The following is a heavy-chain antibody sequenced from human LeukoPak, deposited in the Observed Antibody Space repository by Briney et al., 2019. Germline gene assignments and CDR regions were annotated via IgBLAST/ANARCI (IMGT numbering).Heavy chain of an antibody. CDR2: IKRDGSEK. D-gene: IGHD6-13*01. V-gene: IGHV3-7*01. CDR3: ARSRVAAAGDPYFDY. J-gene: IGHJ4*02. CDR1: GFTFSSYW. Sequence: PGGSLRLSCAASGFTFSSYWMSWVRQAPGKGLEWVANIKRDGSEKYYVDSVKGRFTISRDNAKNSLYLQMNSLRAEDTAVYYCARSRVAAAGDPYFDYWGQGTLVTVSS.